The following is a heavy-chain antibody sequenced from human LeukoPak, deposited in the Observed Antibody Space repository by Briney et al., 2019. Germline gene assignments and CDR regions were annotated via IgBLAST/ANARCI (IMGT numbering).Heavy chain of an antibody. Sequence: GGSLRLSCAASGFTFSSYWMSWVRQAPGKGLEWVANIKQDGSEKYYVDSVKGRFTISRDNAKNSLYLQMNSLRAEDTAVYYCARESAAAGTPLNYYYMDVWGKGTTVTVSS. J-gene: IGHJ6*03. CDR1: GFTFSSYW. CDR3: ARESAAAGTPLNYYYMDV. CDR2: IKQDGSEK. D-gene: IGHD6-13*01. V-gene: IGHV3-7*01.